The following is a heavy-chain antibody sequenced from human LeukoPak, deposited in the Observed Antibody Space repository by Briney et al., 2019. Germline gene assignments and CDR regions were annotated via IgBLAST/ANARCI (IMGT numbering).Heavy chain of an antibody. D-gene: IGHD3-3*01. J-gene: IGHJ5*02. CDR1: GFTFSSYS. CDR3: AREDYDFWSGCKKPTGWFDP. Sequence: GGSLRLSCAASGFTFSSYSMNWVRQAPGEGLEWVSSISSSSSYIYYADSVKGRFTISRDNAKNSLYLQMNSLRAEDTAVYYRAREDYDFWSGCKKPTGWFDPWGQGTLVTVSS. CDR2: ISSSSSYI. V-gene: IGHV3-21*01.